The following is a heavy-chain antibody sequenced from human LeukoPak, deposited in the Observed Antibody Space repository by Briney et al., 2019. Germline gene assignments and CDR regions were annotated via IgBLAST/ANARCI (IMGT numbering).Heavy chain of an antibody. Sequence: PSETLSLTCTVSGGSISSYHWSWIRQPPGKGLEWIGYIYYSGSTNYNPSLKSRVTISIDTSKNQFSLKLSSVTAADTAVYYCARATLEGVIFDPWGQGTLVTVSS. CDR1: GGSISSYH. J-gene: IGHJ5*02. V-gene: IGHV4-59*12. D-gene: IGHD2-21*01. CDR3: ARATLEGVIFDP. CDR2: IYYSGST.